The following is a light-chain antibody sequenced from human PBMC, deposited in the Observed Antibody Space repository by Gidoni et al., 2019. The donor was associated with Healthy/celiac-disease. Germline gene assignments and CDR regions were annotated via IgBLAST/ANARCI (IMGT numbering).Light chain of an antibody. CDR1: QDISNY. V-gene: IGKV1-33*01. CDR2: DAS. Sequence: DIPMTHSPSSLSASVGDRVTITCQASQDISNYLNWYQQKPGKAPQLLIYDASNLETGVPSRFSGSGSGTDGTFTISSLQPEDIATYYCQQYDNLLLTFXGXTKVQIK. CDR3: QQYDNLLLT. J-gene: IGKJ4*01.